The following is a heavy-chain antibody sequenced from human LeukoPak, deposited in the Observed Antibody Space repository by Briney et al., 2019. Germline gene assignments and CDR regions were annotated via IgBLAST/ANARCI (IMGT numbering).Heavy chain of an antibody. J-gene: IGHJ4*02. V-gene: IGHV3-7*04. CDR1: GFTFSSYW. CDR3: ARYSSSWHAYDY. Sequence: GGSLRLSCAASGFTFSSYWMTWVRQAPGKGLEWVANIKEDGSEKYYVDSMKGRFTISRDNAKNSLYLQMNSLRGEDTAVYYCARYSSSWHAYDYWGQGTLVTVSS. CDR2: IKEDGSEK. D-gene: IGHD6-13*01.